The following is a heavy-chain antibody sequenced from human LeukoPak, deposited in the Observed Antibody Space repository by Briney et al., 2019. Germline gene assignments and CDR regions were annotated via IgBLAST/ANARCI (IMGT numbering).Heavy chain of an antibody. J-gene: IGHJ5*02. V-gene: IGHV4-4*07. Sequence: SETLSLTCTVSGGSISSYYWNWIRQSAGKGLELVGRIYKSGSTNYNPSLKSRVTISVDTSKNQFSLKLSSVTAADTAVYYCARQEVGATIPWGQGTLVTVSS. CDR1: GGSISSYY. CDR3: ARQEVGATIP. CDR2: IYKSGST. D-gene: IGHD1-26*01.